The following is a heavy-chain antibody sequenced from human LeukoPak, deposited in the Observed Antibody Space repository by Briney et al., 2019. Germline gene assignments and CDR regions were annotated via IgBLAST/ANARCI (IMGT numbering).Heavy chain of an antibody. D-gene: IGHD1-1*01. CDR1: GLTFSSYA. J-gene: IGHJ4*02. CDR3: AKDKGFTTGTVDSYFDY. CDR2: ISGSGGST. V-gene: IGHV3-23*01. Sequence: GGSLRLSCAASGLTFSSYAMSWVRQAPGKGLEWVSAISGSGGSTYYADSVKGRFTISRDNSKNTLYLQMNSLRAEDTAVYYCAKDKGFTTGTVDSYFDYWGQGTLVTVSS.